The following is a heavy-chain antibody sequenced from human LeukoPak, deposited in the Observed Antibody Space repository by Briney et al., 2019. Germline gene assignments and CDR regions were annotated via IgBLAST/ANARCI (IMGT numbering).Heavy chain of an antibody. CDR3: ARGYCGGDCHGDFQY. CDR2: IIPILDIT. V-gene: IGHV1-69*04. J-gene: IGHJ1*01. D-gene: IGHD2-21*02. CDR1: GGTFSSYG. Sequence: GASVKVSCNASGGTFSSYGISWVRQAPGQGLEWMRRIIPILDITNYAHPFQVRLTITADKSTSTVYMELSSLRSEDQAVYYCARGYCGGDCHGDFQYWGQGTLITVSS.